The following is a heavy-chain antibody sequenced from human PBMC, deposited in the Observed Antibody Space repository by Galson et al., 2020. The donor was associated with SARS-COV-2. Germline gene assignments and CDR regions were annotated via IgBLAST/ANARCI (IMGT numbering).Heavy chain of an antibody. CDR3: ARGFDY. CDR2: IYYSGCT. J-gene: IGHJ4*02. CDR1: GGSISSYY. Sequence: ASETLSLTCTVSGGSISSYYLSWIRQPPGKGLEWIWYIYYSGCTNYNPSPKSRVTISVDTSKNQFSLKLSSVTAADTAVYYCARGFDYWGQGTLVTVSS. V-gene: IGHV4-59*08.